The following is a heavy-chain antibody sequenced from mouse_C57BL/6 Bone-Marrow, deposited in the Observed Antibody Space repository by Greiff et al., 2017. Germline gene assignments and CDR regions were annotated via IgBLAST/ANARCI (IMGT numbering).Heavy chain of an antibody. CDR1: GFTFSSYA. V-gene: IGHV5-9-1*02. D-gene: IGHD2-13*01. J-gene: IGHJ2*01. CDR2: ISSGGDYI. Sequence: EVKLMESGEGLVKPGGSLKLACAASGFTFSSYAMSWVRQTPEKRLEWVAYISSGGDYIYYADNLKGRFPISRDNARNTLYLQMSSLKSEDTAMYYCTRGLQDYWGQGTTLTVSS. CDR3: TRGLQDY.